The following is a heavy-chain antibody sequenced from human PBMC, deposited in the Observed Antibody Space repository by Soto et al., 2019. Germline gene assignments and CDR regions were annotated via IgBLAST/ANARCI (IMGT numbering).Heavy chain of an antibody. J-gene: IGHJ5*02. D-gene: IGHD2-2*01. Sequence: ASVKVSCKASGYTFTSYDINWVRQATGQGLEWMGWMNPNSGNTGYAQKFQGRVTMTRNTSISTAYMELSSLRSEDTAVYYCAREGGVCSSTSCSNWFDPWGQGTLVTVSS. CDR1: GYTFTSYD. CDR3: AREGGVCSSTSCSNWFDP. CDR2: MNPNSGNT. V-gene: IGHV1-8*01.